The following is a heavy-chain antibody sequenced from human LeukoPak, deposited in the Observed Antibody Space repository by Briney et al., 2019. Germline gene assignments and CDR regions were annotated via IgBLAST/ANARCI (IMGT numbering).Heavy chain of an antibody. D-gene: IGHD6-19*01. V-gene: IGHV3-23*01. CDR1: GFTFSSSA. J-gene: IGHJ4*02. CDR2: ISASGGST. Sequence: GGSLRLPCAASGFTFSSSAMSWVRQIPGKGLEWVSGISASGGSTYYADSVRGRFTISRDNSKNTLYLQMNSLRAEDTAVYYCAKEGNQQWPLRGFDYWGQGTLVTVSS. CDR3: AKEGNQQWPLRGFDY.